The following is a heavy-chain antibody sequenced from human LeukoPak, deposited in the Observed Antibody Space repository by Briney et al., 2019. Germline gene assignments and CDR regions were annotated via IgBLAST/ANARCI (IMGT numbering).Heavy chain of an antibody. CDR1: GYTFTSYD. J-gene: IGHJ6*03. CDR2: MNPNSGNT. D-gene: IGHD6-6*01. CDR3: ARGAIAARPSPSYYYYMDV. Sequence: ASVKVSCKASGYTFTSYDINWVRQATGQGLEWMGWMNPNSGNTGYAQKFQGRVTITRNTSISTAYMELSSLRSEDTAVYYCARGAIAARPSPSYYYYMDVWGKGTTVTISS. V-gene: IGHV1-8*03.